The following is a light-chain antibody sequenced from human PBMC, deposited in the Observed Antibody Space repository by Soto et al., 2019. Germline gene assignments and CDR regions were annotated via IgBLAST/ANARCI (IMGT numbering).Light chain of an antibody. Sequence: DIQMTQSPSSLSAFVGDRVTITCRASQNINNSLNWYQQKPGKAPKLLIYAASSLQSGVPSRFSGSGSGTDFTLTISSLQPEDFAAYYCQQSYGALTWTFGQGTKVEIK. CDR1: QNINNS. CDR3: QQSYGALTWT. CDR2: AAS. V-gene: IGKV1-39*01. J-gene: IGKJ1*01.